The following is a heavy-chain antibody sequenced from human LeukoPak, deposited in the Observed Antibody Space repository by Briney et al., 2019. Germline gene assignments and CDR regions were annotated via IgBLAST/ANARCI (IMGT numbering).Heavy chain of an antibody. CDR1: GYTFTTYG. J-gene: IGHJ4*02. CDR3: ARDYCSGPSCYFDY. V-gene: IGHV1-18*01. D-gene: IGHD2-2*01. CDR2: ISAYNANT. Sequence: GASAKVSCKASGYTFTTYGITWVRQAPGQGLEWMGWISAYNANTNYAQKFQGRVTMTTDTSTSTAYMELRSLRSDDTAVYSCARDYCSGPSCYFDYWGQGTLVTVSS.